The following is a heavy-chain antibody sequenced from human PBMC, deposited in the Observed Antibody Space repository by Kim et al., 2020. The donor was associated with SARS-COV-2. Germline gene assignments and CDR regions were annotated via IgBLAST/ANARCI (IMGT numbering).Heavy chain of an antibody. CDR2: IIPIFGTA. D-gene: IGHD2-2*01. J-gene: IGHJ6*02. V-gene: IGHV1-69*13. Sequence: SVKVSCKASGGTFSSYAISWVRQAPGQGLEWMGGIIPIFGTANYAQKFQGRVTITADESTSTAYMELSSLRSEDTAVYYCARDGRAVVPAAMDYYYGMDVWGQGTTVTVSS. CDR1: GGTFSSYA. CDR3: ARDGRAVVPAAMDYYYGMDV.